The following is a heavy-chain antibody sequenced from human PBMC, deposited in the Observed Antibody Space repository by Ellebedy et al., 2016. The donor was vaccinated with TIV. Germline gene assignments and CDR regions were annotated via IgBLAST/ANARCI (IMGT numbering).Heavy chain of an antibody. J-gene: IGHJ2*01. V-gene: IGHV4-4*07. CDR3: ARAGSSSWYGLYRSRSNWYFDL. D-gene: IGHD6-13*01. CDR2: IYTSGST. CDR1: GGSISSYY. Sequence: GSLRLXCTVPGGSISSYYWSWIRQPAGKGLEWIGRIYTSGSTNYNPSLKSRVTISVDTSKNQFSLKLSSVTAADTAVYYCARAGSSSWYGLYRSRSNWYFDLWGRGTLVTVSS.